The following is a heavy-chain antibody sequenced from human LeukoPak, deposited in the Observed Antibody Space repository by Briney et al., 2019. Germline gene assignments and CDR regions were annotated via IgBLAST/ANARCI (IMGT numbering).Heavy chain of an antibody. J-gene: IGHJ5*02. Sequence: LETLSLTCTVSGGSISSSGYYWGWIRQPPGKGLEWIASIYYSGSTYYNPSLKSRVTISVDTSKNQLSLKLSSLTAADTAVYYCARHEYSGSYYGLFWFDPWGQGTLVTVSS. CDR1: GGSISSSGYY. CDR3: ARHEYSGSYYGLFWFDP. D-gene: IGHD1-26*01. CDR2: IYYSGST. V-gene: IGHV4-39*01.